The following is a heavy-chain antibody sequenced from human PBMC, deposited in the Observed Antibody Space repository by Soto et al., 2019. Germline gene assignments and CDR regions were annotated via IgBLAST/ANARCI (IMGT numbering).Heavy chain of an antibody. Sequence: QEQLVQAGAEVKKPGSSVRISCRASGGTVSNDAVSWVRQAPGQGLQWMGGIIPIFGTTHYAQKFQGRVTITADESTATAYMELRSVTSEDTAVYYCATGLRTGNYGMDVWGQGTAVTVSS. D-gene: IGHD3-10*01. V-gene: IGHV1-69*01. CDR2: IIPIFGTT. J-gene: IGHJ6*02. CDR3: ATGLRTGNYGMDV. CDR1: GGTVSNDA.